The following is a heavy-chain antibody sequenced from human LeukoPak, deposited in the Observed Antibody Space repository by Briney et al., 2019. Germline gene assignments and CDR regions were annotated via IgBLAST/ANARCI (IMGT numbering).Heavy chain of an antibody. J-gene: IGHJ4*02. V-gene: IGHV4-59*02. Sequence: SETLSLTCSVSGDSGSRSYWTWMRQPPGKGLEWIGYMSYTGSTNYNPSLKSRVTIAVGTSKNQFSLNLSSVTAADTAVYYCARADVWFGESIDYWGQGTLVTVSS. CDR1: GDSGSRSY. CDR3: ARADVWFGESIDY. CDR2: MSYTGST. D-gene: IGHD3-10*01.